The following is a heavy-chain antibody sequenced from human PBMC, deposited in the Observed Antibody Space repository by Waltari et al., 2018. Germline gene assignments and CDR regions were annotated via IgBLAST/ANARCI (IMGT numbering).Heavy chain of an antibody. V-gene: IGHV3-30*01. D-gene: IGHD2-2*01. CDR3: ARARVVPAAGGRWFDP. J-gene: IGHJ5*02. CDR1: GFTFSSYA. CDR2: ISYDGSNK. Sequence: QVQLVESGGGVVQPGRSLSLSCAASGFTFSSYAMHWVRQAPGKGLEWVEVISYDGSNKYYADSLKGRFTISRDNSKNTLYLQMNSLRAEDTAVYYCARARVVPAAGGRWFDPWGQGTLVTVSS.